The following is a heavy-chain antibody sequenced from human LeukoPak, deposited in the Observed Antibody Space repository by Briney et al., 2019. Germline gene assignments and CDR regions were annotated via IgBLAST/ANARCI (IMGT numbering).Heavy chain of an antibody. CDR2: IYPGDSDT. J-gene: IGHJ5*02. CDR1: GYSFTSYW. Sequence: GESLQISCQGSGYSFTSYWIGWVRQLPGKGLEWMGIIYPGDSDTRYSPSFQGQVTISADKSISTAYLQWSSLKASDTAMYYCARVDCSSTSCYAHGNWFDPWGQGTLVTVSS. CDR3: ARVDCSSTSCYAHGNWFDP. D-gene: IGHD2-2*01. V-gene: IGHV5-51*01.